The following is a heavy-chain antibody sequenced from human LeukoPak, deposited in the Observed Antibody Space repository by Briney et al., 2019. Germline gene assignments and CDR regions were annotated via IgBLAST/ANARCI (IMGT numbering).Heavy chain of an antibody. D-gene: IGHD3-16*02. CDR3: AKWSSIGGVIARYYYYGMDV. CDR1: GFTFSSYA. CDR2: ISGSGGST. Sequence: GGSLRLSCAASGFTFSSYAMSRVRQAPGKGLEWVSAISGSGGSTYYADSVKGRFTISRDNSKNTLYLQMNSLRAEDTAVYYCAKWSSIGGVIARYYYYGMDVWGQGTTVTVSS. J-gene: IGHJ6*02. V-gene: IGHV3-23*01.